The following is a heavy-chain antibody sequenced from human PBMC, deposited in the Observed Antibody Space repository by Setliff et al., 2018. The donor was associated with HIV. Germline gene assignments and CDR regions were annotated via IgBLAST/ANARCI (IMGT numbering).Heavy chain of an antibody. CDR1: GGSVNTNRYY. CDR2: VYFRGST. J-gene: IGHJ5*02. Sequence: SETLSLTCSVSGGSVNTNRYYWVWIRQPPGKGLEWIGSVYFRGSTYYNPSLESRVAMSVDTSTNQFSLKLISVTAGDTSVYYCARQEIFGLVRGVISWGQGTLVTVSS. V-gene: IGHV4-39*01. D-gene: IGHD3-10*01. CDR3: ARQEIFGLVRGVIS.